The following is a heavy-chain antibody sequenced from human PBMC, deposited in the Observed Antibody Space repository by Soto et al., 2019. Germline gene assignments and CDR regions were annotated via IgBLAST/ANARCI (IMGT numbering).Heavy chain of an antibody. CDR3: ARAQFIAPPRTSYYYYYYMDV. D-gene: IGHD6-13*01. V-gene: IGHV4-59*01. J-gene: IGHJ6*03. CDR1: GGSISSYY. CDR2: IYYSGST. Sequence: PSETLSLTCTVSGGSISSYYWSWIRQPPGKGLEWIGYIYYSGSTNYNPSLKSRVTISVDTSKNQFSLKLSSVTAADTAVYYCARAQFIAPPRTSYYYYYYMDVWGKGTTVTVSS.